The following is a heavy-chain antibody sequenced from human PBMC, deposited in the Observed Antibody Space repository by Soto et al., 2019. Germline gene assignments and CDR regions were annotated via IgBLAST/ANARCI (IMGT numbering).Heavy chain of an antibody. D-gene: IGHD3-3*01. CDR2: ISYDGSNK. Sequence: GGSLRLSCAASGFTFSSYGMHWVRQAPGKGLEWVAVISYDGSNKYYADSVKGRFTISRDNSKNTLYLQMNSLRAEDTAVYYCAKDGAKKVFRFLECFPAPYGMDVWGQGTTVTVSS. CDR3: AKDGAKKVFRFLECFPAPYGMDV. CDR1: GFTFSSYG. J-gene: IGHJ6*02. V-gene: IGHV3-30*18.